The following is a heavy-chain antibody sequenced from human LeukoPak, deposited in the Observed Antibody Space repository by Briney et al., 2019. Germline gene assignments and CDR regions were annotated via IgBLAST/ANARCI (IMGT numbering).Heavy chain of an antibody. J-gene: IGHJ4*02. CDR1: GGSISSSSYY. CDR3: ARRSTPYYDSSGYYDY. D-gene: IGHD3-22*01. Sequence: SETLSLTCTVSGGSISSSSYYWGWIRQPPGKGLEWIGSIYYSGSTYYNPSLKSRVTISVDTSKNQFSLKLSSVTAADTAVYYCARRSTPYYDSSGYYDYWGQGTLVTVSS. V-gene: IGHV4-39*01. CDR2: IYYSGST.